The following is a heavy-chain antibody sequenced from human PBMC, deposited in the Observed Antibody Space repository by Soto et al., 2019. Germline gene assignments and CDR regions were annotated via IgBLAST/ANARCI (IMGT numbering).Heavy chain of an antibody. D-gene: IGHD2-15*01. V-gene: IGHV4-30-4*01. Sequence: QVQLQESGPGLVKPSQTLSLTCSVSGGSISSGDSYWSWVRQPPGKGLEWIGYNYYSGSTYYSPSLKSRLTISVDTSKNQFSLKLTSVTAADTAVYYCARASLAYYYYAMDVWGQGTTVTVSS. CDR3: ARASLAYYYYAMDV. CDR2: NYYSGST. CDR1: GGSISSGDSY. J-gene: IGHJ6*02.